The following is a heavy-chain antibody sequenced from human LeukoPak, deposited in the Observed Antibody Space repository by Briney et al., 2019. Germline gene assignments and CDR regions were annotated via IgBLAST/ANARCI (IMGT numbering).Heavy chain of an antibody. J-gene: IGHJ5*02. Sequence: SETLSLTCTVSAGSITSHDYYWSWIRQAPGKGLEWIGYTHNSGSTFYNPSLKSRFTISVDTSKNQFSLKVRSVTATDTAVYYCAREGHDFWSGSRGWFDPWGPGTLVTVSS. CDR2: THNSGST. D-gene: IGHD3-3*01. CDR1: AGSITSHDYY. V-gene: IGHV4-30-4*01. CDR3: AREGHDFWSGSRGWFDP.